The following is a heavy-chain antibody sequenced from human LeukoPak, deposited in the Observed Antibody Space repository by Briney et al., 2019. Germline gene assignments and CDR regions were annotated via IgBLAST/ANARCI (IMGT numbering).Heavy chain of an antibody. CDR2: VSASGVRT. Sequence: PGGSLRLSCAASGFTFSSYAMSWVRQSPGQGLEWVSAVSASGVRTYYADSVKGRFSISRDNSKKTLFLQMNSLRAEDTAVYYCAKSGYSSGWFRAFDIWGQGTLVTVSS. V-gene: IGHV3-23*01. CDR1: GFTFSSYA. CDR3: AKSGYSSGWFRAFDI. J-gene: IGHJ3*02. D-gene: IGHD6-19*01.